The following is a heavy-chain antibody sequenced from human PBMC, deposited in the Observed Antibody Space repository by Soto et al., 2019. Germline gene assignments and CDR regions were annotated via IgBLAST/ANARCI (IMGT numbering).Heavy chain of an antibody. J-gene: IGHJ4*02. D-gene: IGHD6-19*01. CDR2: IYSGGNT. V-gene: IGHV3-66*01. CDR1: GFTISSNY. CDR3: AREAAVAGNFDY. Sequence: GGSLRLSCAASGFTISSNYMSWVRQAPGKGLEWVSVIYSGGNTYYADSVKGRFTISRDNSKNTLYLQMNSLRAEDTAVYYCAREAAVAGNFDYWGQGTLVTVSS.